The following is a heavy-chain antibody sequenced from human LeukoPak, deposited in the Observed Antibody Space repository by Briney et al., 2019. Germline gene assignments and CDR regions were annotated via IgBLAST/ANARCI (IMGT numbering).Heavy chain of an antibody. CDR1: GGSISTTSW. D-gene: IGHD1-26*01. CDR3: ARGYFLLAATTGFDP. CDR2: IYYSGGT. J-gene: IGHJ5*02. V-gene: IGHV4-4*02. Sequence: PSETLSLTCAVSGGSISTTSWWSWVRQPPGKGLEWIGEIYYSGGTNYNPSLKSRVTISVDKSKNRFSLKLSSVTAADTAVYYCARGYFLLAATTGFDPWGQGTLVTVSP.